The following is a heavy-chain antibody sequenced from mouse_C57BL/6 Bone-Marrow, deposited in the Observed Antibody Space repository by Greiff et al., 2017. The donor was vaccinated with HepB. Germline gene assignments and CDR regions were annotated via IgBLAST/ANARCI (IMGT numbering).Heavy chain of an antibody. CDR3: TRGYYGNSYYFDY. V-gene: IGHV1-15*01. CDR1: GYTFTDYE. Sequence: QVQLQQSGAELVRPGASVTLSCKASGYTFTDYEMHWVKQTPVHGLEWIGAIDPETGGTAYNQKFKGKAILTADKSSSTAYMELRSLTSEDSAVYYCTRGYYGNSYYFDYWGQGTTLTVSS. J-gene: IGHJ2*01. CDR2: IDPETGGT. D-gene: IGHD2-1*01.